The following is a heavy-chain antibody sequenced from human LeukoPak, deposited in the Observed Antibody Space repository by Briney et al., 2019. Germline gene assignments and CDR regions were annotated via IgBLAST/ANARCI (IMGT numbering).Heavy chain of an antibody. V-gene: IGHV4-59*12. J-gene: IGHJ6*02. Sequence: TSETLSLTCTVSGGSISSYYWSWIRQPPGKGLEWIGYIYYSGSTNYNPSLKSRVTISVDTSKNQFSLKLSSVTAADTAVYYCARGVTYYYDSSGYYYYYGMDVWGQGTTVTVSS. CDR2: IYYSGST. CDR3: ARGVTYYYDSSGYYYYYGMDV. D-gene: IGHD3-22*01. CDR1: GGSISSYY.